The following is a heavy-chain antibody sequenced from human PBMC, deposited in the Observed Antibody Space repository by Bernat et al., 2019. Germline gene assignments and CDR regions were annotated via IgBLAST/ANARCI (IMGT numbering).Heavy chain of an antibody. V-gene: IGHV3-30*01. CDR2: ISYDGSNK. D-gene: IGHD2-2*02. Sequence: QVQLVESGGGVVQPGRSLRLSCAASGFTFSSYAMHWVRQAPGKGLEWVAVISYDGSNKYYADSVKGRFTISRDNSKNTLYLQMNSLRAEDTAVYYCMCPYWSRTSCYTYWGQGTLVTVSS. CDR1: GFTFSSYA. J-gene: IGHJ4*02. CDR3: MCPYWSRTSCYTY.